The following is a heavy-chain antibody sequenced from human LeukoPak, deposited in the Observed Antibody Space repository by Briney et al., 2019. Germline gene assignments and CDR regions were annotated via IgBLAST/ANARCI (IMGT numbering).Heavy chain of an antibody. J-gene: IGHJ4*02. CDR2: ISSSSSYI. V-gene: IGHV3-21*04. CDR3: SNHLYYGGNFVGLNY. CDR1: GFTFSSYS. D-gene: IGHD4-23*01. Sequence: GGSLRLSCAASGFTFSSYSMNWVRQAPGKGLEWVSSISSSSSYIYYADSGKGRFTISRDNSKNTLYLQGNSLRAEDTAVYYCSNHLYYGGNFVGLNYWGQGTLVTVSS.